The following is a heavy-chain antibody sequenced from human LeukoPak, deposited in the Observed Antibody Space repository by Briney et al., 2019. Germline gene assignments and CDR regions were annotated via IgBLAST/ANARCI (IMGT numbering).Heavy chain of an antibody. V-gene: IGHV3-64*04. CDR1: GFTFSSYA. J-gene: IGHJ4*02. Sequence: GGSLRLSCSASGFTFSSYAMHWVRQAPGKGLEYVSAISSNGGSTYYADSVKGRFTISRDNSKDTLYLQMNSLRAEDTAVYYCAKDHRYSYGYYFDYWGQGTLVTVSS. D-gene: IGHD5-18*01. CDR2: ISSNGGST. CDR3: AKDHRYSYGYYFDY.